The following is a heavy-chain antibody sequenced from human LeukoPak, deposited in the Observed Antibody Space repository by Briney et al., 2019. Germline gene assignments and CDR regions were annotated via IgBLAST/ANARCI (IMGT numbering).Heavy chain of an antibody. Sequence: ASVQVSCKASGYTFTGYYMHWVRQAPGQGLEWMGWINPNSGGTNYAQKFQGRVTMTRDTSISTAYMELSRLRSDDTAVYYCARRWVTAIYYYYYMDVWGKGTTVTVSS. CDR1: GYTFTGYY. D-gene: IGHD2-21*02. CDR3: ARRWVTAIYYYYYMDV. J-gene: IGHJ6*03. CDR2: INPNSGGT. V-gene: IGHV1-2*02.